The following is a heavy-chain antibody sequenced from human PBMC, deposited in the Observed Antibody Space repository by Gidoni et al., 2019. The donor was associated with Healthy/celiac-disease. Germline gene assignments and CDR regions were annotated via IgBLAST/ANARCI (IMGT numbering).Heavy chain of an antibody. CDR1: GGSISSSSYY. Sequence: QLQLQESGPGLVKPSETLSLTCTVSGGSISSSSYYWGWIRQPPGKGLEWIGSIYYSGSTYYNPSLKSRVTISVDTSKNQFSLKLSSVTAADTAVYYCASPGYSSGLDAFDIWGQGTMVTVSS. D-gene: IGHD6-19*01. V-gene: IGHV4-39*01. CDR2: IYYSGST. J-gene: IGHJ3*02. CDR3: ASPGYSSGLDAFDI.